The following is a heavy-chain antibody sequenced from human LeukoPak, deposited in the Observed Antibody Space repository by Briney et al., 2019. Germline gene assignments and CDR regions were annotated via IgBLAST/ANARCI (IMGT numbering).Heavy chain of an antibody. D-gene: IGHD6-13*01. CDR2: IYYSGST. CDR1: GGSISSYY. CDR3: ARDDRGSSWYEGPFDY. Sequence: PSETLSLTCTVSGGSISSYYWSWIRQPPGKGLEWIGYIYYSGSTNYNPTLKSRVTISVDTSKNQFSLKLSSVTAADTAVYYCARDDRGSSWYEGPFDYWGQGTLVTVSS. J-gene: IGHJ4*02. V-gene: IGHV4-59*01.